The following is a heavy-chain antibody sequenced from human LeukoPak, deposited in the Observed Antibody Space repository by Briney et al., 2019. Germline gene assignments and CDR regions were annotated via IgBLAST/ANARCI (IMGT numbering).Heavy chain of an antibody. J-gene: IGHJ4*02. Sequence: GASVKVSCKASGYTFTGYYMHWVRQAPGQGLEWMGWINPNSGGTNYAQKFQGRVTMTRDTSISTAYMELRRLRSDDTAVYYCARVGSTGDYAYFDYWGQGTLVTVSS. CDR1: GYTFTGYY. D-gene: IGHD4-17*01. V-gene: IGHV1-2*02. CDR3: ARVGSTGDYAYFDY. CDR2: INPNSGGT.